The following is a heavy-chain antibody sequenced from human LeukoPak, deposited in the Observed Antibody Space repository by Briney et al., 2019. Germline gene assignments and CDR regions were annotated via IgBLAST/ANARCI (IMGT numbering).Heavy chain of an antibody. Sequence: GSLKLSRSTSGFTVTRNYMNWVRQAPRKGLEWVSVIYSGGNTDYADSVRGRFTISRDNSKSTMYLQMNSLRVEDTAVYYCSRGAGMRDWGQGTLVTVSS. J-gene: IGHJ4*02. CDR3: SRGAGMRD. CDR1: GFTVTRNY. CDR2: IYSGGNT. V-gene: IGHV3-66*01.